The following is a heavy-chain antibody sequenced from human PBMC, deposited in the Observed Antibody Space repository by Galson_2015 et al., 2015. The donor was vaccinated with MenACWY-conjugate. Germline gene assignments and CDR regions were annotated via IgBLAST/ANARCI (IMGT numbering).Heavy chain of an antibody. V-gene: IGHV4-34*01. Sequence: AVYGGSFSGSYWSWIRHSPGKGLEWIGEVNNRGSTSYNASLKSRVTILIDTSKNQFSLSLNSVTAADTAVDFCVRGDSGPRLEDWGQGTLVTVSS. CDR3: VRGDSGPRLED. J-gene: IGHJ4*02. CDR1: GGSFSGSY. D-gene: IGHD2-8*02. CDR2: VNNRGST.